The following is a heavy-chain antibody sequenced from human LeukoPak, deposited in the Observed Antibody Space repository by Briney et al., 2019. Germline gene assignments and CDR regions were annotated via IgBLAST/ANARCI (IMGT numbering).Heavy chain of an antibody. J-gene: IGHJ6*03. V-gene: IGHV4-59*11. Sequence: SETLTLTCTASGGSISRHDWSWIRQPPGKGLEWIWYVYCSGSSNYNPSLKSRVSISVDTSKNQFSLKVSSVTAADTAVYYCAREPGGARGYSYGYVYYYYMDVWGKGTTVTVSS. CDR1: GGSISRHD. D-gene: IGHD5-18*01. CDR3: AREPGGARGYSYGYVYYYYMDV. CDR2: VYCSGSS.